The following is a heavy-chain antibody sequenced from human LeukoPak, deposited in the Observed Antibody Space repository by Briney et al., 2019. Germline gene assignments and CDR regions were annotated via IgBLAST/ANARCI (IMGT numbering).Heavy chain of an antibody. Sequence: GGSLRLSCAASGFTFSNAWMSWVRQAPGKGLEWVGRIKNKINGGTTDYAAPVKGRFTISRDDSENTLYLQMNSLKAEDAAVYYCTTEIVVETAAVLKNWFDPWGQGTQVTVSS. J-gene: IGHJ5*02. V-gene: IGHV3-15*01. CDR2: IKNKINGGTT. D-gene: IGHD2-2*02. CDR1: GFTFSNAW. CDR3: TTEIVVETAAVLKNWFDP.